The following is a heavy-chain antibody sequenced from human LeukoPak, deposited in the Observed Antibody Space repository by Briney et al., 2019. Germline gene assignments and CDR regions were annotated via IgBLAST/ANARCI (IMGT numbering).Heavy chain of an antibody. Sequence: GVSLRLSCAASGFTFSSYAMSWVRQAPGNVLEGFSAISGSGGSTYYADSVKGRFTISRDNSKTTLYLQMNSLRAEDTAVYHCAKFAGERSGWYFYGVGDYYYYMDVWGKGTTVTVSS. D-gene: IGHD6-19*01. J-gene: IGHJ6*03. V-gene: IGHV3-23*01. CDR3: AKFAGERSGWYFYGVGDYYYYMDV. CDR2: ISGSGGST. CDR1: GFTFSSYA.